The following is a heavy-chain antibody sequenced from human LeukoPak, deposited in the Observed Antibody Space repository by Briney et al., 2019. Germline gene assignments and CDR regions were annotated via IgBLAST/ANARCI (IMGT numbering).Heavy chain of an antibody. V-gene: IGHV1-69*05. CDR1: GGTFSSYA. D-gene: IGHD5-24*01. J-gene: IGHJ6*03. CDR3: ARDLGWRWLPDSYYYYYMDV. CDR2: IIPIFGTA. Sequence: GASVKVSCKASGGTFSSYAIGWVRQAPGLGLEWMGGIIPIFGTANYAQKFQGRVTITTDESTSTAYMELSSLRSEDTAVYYCARDLGWRWLPDSYYYYYMDVWGKGTTVTVSS.